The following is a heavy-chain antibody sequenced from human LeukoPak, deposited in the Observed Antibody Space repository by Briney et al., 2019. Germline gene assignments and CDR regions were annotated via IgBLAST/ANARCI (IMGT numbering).Heavy chain of an antibody. V-gene: IGHV4-31*03. CDR3: ARAAHIVVVPAATKFDY. D-gene: IGHD2-2*01. J-gene: IGHJ4*02. CDR1: GGSISSGGYY. Sequence: SETLSLTCTVSGGSISSGGYYWSWIRQHPGKGLEWTGYIYYSGSTYYNPSLKSRVTISVDTSKNQFSLKLSSVTAADTAVYYCARAAHIVVVPAATKFDYWGQGTLVTVSS. CDR2: IYYSGST.